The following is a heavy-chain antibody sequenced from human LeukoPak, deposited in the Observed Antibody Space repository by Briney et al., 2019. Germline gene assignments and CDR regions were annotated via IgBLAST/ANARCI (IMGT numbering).Heavy chain of an antibody. CDR3: ARVDKVGAPRFLDY. CDR2: IYYSGST. CDR1: GGSISYYY. D-gene: IGHD1-26*01. Sequence: SETLSLTCTVSGGSISYYYWSWIRQPPGKGLEWIGYIYYSGSTNYNPSLKSRATISIDTSKNQFSLKLSSVTAADTALYYCARVDKVGAPRFLDYWGQGTLVTVSS. J-gene: IGHJ4*02. V-gene: IGHV4-59*01.